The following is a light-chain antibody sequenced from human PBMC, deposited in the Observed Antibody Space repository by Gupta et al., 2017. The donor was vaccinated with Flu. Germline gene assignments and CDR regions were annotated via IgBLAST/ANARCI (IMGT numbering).Light chain of an antibody. CDR2: EVS. J-gene: IGLJ2*01. Sequence: QSALTQPASVSGSPGQSITIPCTGTISDVGGYNYVSEYQQHPGKAHKLMIYEVSNRPAGVANRFSGSKSGNTASLTIEGLQAEDEDDYYCSAYTSSSTVVFGGGTKLTVL. V-gene: IGLV2-14*01. CDR3: SAYTSSSTVV. CDR1: ISDVGGYNY.